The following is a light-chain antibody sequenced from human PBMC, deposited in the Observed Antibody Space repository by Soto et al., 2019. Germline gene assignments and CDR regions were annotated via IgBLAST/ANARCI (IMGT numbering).Light chain of an antibody. V-gene: IGLV2-14*01. Sequence: QSALTQPASVSGSPGQSITISCTGASSDVGGNIYVSWYQQYPGKAPKLMVCDVSNRPSGVSNRFPGSKSGNTASLTISGLQAEDEADYYCSSFTGTSYVFGNGTKVTVL. CDR1: SSDVGGNIY. CDR2: DVS. J-gene: IGLJ1*01. CDR3: SSFTGTSYV.